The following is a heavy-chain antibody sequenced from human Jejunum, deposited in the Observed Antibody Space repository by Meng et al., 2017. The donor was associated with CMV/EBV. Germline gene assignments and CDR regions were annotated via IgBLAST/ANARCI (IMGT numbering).Heavy chain of an antibody. CDR2: ICTGDTT. D-gene: IGHD3-3*01. CDR3: AVGYDSRKVAY. J-gene: IGHJ4*02. Sequence: VVSGLTARISTMNGVRQAPGKGLEWVSVICTGDTTQYADFVKGRFTIYRDDSKNILYLQMNSLRAEDTALYYCAVGYDSRKVAYWGQGTLVTVSS. V-gene: IGHV3-53*01. CDR1: GLTARIST.